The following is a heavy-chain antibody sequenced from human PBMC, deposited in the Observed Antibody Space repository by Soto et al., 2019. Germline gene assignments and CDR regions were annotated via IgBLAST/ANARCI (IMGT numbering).Heavy chain of an antibody. CDR1: GFTFSSYG. CDR3: ARAYNWNYSPFDP. Sequence: PVGSLRLSCAASGFTFSSYGMHWVRQAPGKGLEWVAVIWYDGSNKYYADSVKGRFTISRDNSKNTLYLQMNSLRAEDTAVYYCARAYNWNYSPFDPWGQGTLVTVSS. J-gene: IGHJ5*02. CDR2: IWYDGSNK. V-gene: IGHV3-33*01. D-gene: IGHD1-7*01.